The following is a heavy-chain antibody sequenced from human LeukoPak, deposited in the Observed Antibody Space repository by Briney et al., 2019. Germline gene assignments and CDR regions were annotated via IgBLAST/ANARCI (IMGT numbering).Heavy chain of an antibody. Sequence: TTSETLSLTCTVSGGSISSSSHYWGWIRQPPGKGLEWIGSIYYSGSTYYNPSLKSRVTISVDTSKNQFSLRLSSVTAADTAVYYCATSASSGYYDYWGQGTLVTVSS. CDR3: ATSASSGYYDY. CDR1: GGSISSSSHY. CDR2: IYYSGST. V-gene: IGHV4-39*01. D-gene: IGHD3-22*01. J-gene: IGHJ4*02.